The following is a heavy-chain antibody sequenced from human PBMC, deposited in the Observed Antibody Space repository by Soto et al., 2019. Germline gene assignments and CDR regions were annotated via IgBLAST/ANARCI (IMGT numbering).Heavy chain of an antibody. V-gene: IGHV3-23*01. D-gene: IGHD3-22*01. Sequence: GGSLRLSCAASGFTFSSYAMSWVRQAPGKGLEWVSAISGSGGSTYYADSVKGRFTISRDNSKNTLYLQMNSLRAEDTAVYYCAKLENYYDSSGYYYAPPFDYWGQGTLVTVSS. CDR2: ISGSGGST. J-gene: IGHJ4*02. CDR1: GFTFSSYA. CDR3: AKLENYYDSSGYYYAPPFDY.